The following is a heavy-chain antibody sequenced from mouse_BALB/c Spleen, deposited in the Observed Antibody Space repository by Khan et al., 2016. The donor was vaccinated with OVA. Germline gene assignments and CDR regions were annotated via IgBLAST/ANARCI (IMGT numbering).Heavy chain of an antibody. J-gene: IGHJ4*01. Sequence: VQLLQSGPELVKPGESVKISCKASGYSFTNYCIHWVKQSPGKGLEWIGWINPNNGDPKYTHNFKGRASFSVDTSSSTAYLQLNSLTYEDAAAYYCTRGGCEAYAMDYWGQGTSVTVSS. CDR2: INPNNGDP. CDR3: TRGGCEAYAMDY. V-gene: IGHV1-34*02. CDR1: GYSFTNYC.